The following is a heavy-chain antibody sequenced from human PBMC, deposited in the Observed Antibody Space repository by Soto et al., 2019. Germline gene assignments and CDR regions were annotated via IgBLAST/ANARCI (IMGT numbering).Heavy chain of an antibody. CDR2: ISDRADTI. D-gene: IGHD4-17*01. CDR3: ARDMPPVTTDY. Sequence: QVQLVESGGGLVKPGGSLRLSCAASGFTFSDYYMSWIRQAPGKGLEWLSYISDRADTISYADSVKGRFTISRDNAKNSLYLQMNSLRAEDTAVYYCARDMPPVTTDYWGQGTLVTVSS. J-gene: IGHJ4*02. CDR1: GFTFSDYY. V-gene: IGHV3-11*01.